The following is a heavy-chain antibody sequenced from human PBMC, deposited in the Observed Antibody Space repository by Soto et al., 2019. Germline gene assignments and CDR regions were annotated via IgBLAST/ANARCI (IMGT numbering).Heavy chain of an antibody. V-gene: IGHV3-30-3*01. D-gene: IGHD3-9*01. CDR1: GFTFSSYA. CDR2: IAYDGSNK. J-gene: IGHJ4*02. CDR3: ATPGELRYFDWFFDY. Sequence: PGGSLRLSCASAGFTFSSYAMHWVRQAPGKGLELVAVIAYDGSNKYYADSVKGRFTISRDNSKNTLYLQMNSLRAEDTAVYYCATPGELRYFDWFFDYWGQGT.